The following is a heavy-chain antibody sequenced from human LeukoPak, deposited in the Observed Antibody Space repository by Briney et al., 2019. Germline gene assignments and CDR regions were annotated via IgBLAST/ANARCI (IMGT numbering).Heavy chain of an antibody. Sequence: GRSLRLSCAASGFTFSNYAMSWVRQAPGKGLEWVSTITGGGRGTYYVDSVKGRFTISRDNSKNTLYLQMNSLRAEDTAVYFCAIHRPGTSLAVAGTGDYWGQGTLVTVSS. CDR2: ITGGGRGT. J-gene: IGHJ4*02. D-gene: IGHD6-19*01. V-gene: IGHV3-23*01. CDR1: GFTFSNYA. CDR3: AIHRPGTSLAVAGTGDY.